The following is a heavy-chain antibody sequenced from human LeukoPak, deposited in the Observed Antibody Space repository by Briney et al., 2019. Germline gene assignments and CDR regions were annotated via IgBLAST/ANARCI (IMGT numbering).Heavy chain of an antibody. Sequence: PGGSLRLSCAASGFTFSSYEMNWVRQAPGKGLEWVSYISSSGSTIYYADSVKGRFTISRDNAKNTLYLQMNTLRAEDTAVYYCARGGHWFDPWGQGTLVTVSS. V-gene: IGHV3-48*03. CDR2: ISSSGSTI. CDR1: GFTFSSYE. J-gene: IGHJ5*02. CDR3: ARGGHWFDP.